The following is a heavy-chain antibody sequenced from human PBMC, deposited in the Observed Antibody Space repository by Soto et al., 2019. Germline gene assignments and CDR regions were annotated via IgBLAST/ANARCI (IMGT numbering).Heavy chain of an antibody. CDR3: AKGLRRLLRTQYYYRLDV. J-gene: IGHJ6*02. Sequence: GGSLRLSCAASGFTFSPYAMTWVRQAPGKGLEWVSSISGSGGNTNYADSVKGRFTVSRDNSKRTLSLQMNSLTEEDTAIYYCAKGLRRLLRTQYYYRLDVWGRGTTVTVSS. D-gene: IGHD3-16*01. CDR1: GFTFSPYA. V-gene: IGHV3-23*01. CDR2: ISGSGGNT.